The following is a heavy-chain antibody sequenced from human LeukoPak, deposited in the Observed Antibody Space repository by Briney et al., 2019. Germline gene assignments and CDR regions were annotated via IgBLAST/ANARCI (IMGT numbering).Heavy chain of an antibody. CDR2: IGTAGDT. CDR1: GFTFSSYD. D-gene: IGHD6-13*01. Sequence: GGSLRLSCAASGFTFSSYDMHWVRQAPGKGLEWVSAIGTAGDTYYPGSVKGRFTISRENAKNSLYLQMNSLRAEDTAVYYCARVGSGQQLAEYYFDYWGQGTLVTVSS. CDR3: ARVGSGQQLAEYYFDY. J-gene: IGHJ4*02. V-gene: IGHV3-13*01.